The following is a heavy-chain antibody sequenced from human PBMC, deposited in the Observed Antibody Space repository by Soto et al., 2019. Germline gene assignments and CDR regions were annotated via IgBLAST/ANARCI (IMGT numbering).Heavy chain of an antibody. Sequence: QVQLQESGPGLVKPSGTLSLTCAVSGGSISSSNWWSWVRQPPGKGLEWIGEIYHSGRTNDNTSLESRVTISVDKSKNHLSLKLSSVSDADTAVYYCAKVRGSYYYGMDVWGQGTRVTVSS. CDR2: IYHSGRT. D-gene: IGHD1-26*01. J-gene: IGHJ6*02. CDR3: AKVRGSYYYGMDV. CDR1: GGSISSSNW. V-gene: IGHV4-4*02.